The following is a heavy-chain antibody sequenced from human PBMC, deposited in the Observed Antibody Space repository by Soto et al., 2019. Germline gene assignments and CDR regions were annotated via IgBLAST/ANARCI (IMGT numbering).Heavy chain of an antibody. CDR3: AKDRARFDYGDYVNAFDI. V-gene: IGHV3-23*01. CDR1: GFTFSSYA. J-gene: IGHJ3*02. CDR2: ISGSGGST. D-gene: IGHD4-17*01. Sequence: ESGGGLVQPGGSLRLSCAASGFTFSSYAMSWVRQAPGKGLEWVSAISGSGGSTYYADSVKGRFTISRDNSKNTLYLQMNSLRAEDTAVYYCAKDRARFDYGDYVNAFDIWGQGTMVTVSS.